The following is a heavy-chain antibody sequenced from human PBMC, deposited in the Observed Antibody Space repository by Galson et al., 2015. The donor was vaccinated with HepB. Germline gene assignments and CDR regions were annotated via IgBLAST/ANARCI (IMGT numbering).Heavy chain of an antibody. J-gene: IGHJ4*02. D-gene: IGHD2-15*01. V-gene: IGHV3-7*03. Sequence: SPRHSCAASGFSFSRYWMNWVRQAPGKGLEWVAYISQDGGQKSHEGYVGGRFTISRDNAETSLYLQINGLRVDDTSVYYCARDMGSGTFTPPSHWGPGTLVTVSP. CDR1: GFSFSRYW. CDR3: ARDMGSGTFTPPSH. CDR2: ISQDGGQK.